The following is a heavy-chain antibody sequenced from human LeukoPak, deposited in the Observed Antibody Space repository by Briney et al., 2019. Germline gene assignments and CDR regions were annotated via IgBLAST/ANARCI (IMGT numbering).Heavy chain of an antibody. V-gene: IGHV5-51*01. CDR3: AKGPDNFDY. CDR1: GYSFTSYW. CDR2: IQPSDSDT. Sequence: GESLKISCKGFGYSFTSYWIGWVRQMPGKGLEWMGIIQPSDSDTRYSPSFQGQVTISADRSISTAYLQWSTLKASDTAIYYCAKGPDNFDYWGQGALVTVSS. J-gene: IGHJ4*02.